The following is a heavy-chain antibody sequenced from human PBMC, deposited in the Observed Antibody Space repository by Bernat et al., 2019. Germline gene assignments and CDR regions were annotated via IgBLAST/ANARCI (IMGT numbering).Heavy chain of an antibody. Sequence: QVQLVESGGGVVQPGRSLRLSCAASGFTFSSYGMHWVRQAPGKGLEWVAVISYDGSNKYYADSVKGRFTISRDNSKHTLYLQMNSLRAEDTAVYYCAKDTYEILGVIDPWGQGTLVTVSS. J-gene: IGHJ5*02. CDR2: ISYDGSNK. CDR1: GFTFSSYG. D-gene: IGHD3-3*01. V-gene: IGHV3-30*18. CDR3: AKDTYEILGVIDP.